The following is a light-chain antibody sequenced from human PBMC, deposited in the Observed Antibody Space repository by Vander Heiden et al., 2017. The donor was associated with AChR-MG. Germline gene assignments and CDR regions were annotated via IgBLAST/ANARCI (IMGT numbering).Light chain of an antibody. J-gene: IGLJ1*01. CDR2: EGS. V-gene: IGLV2-23*01. CDR3: CSYAAELEV. CDR1: SSDVGSYNL. Sequence: QSALTQPASVSGSPGQSITISCPGTSSDVGSYNLVSWYQQPPGKAPKLMIYEGSKRPSGVSNRFSGSKSGKTASLTISGLQAEDEAYYYCCSYAAELEVFGTGTKV.